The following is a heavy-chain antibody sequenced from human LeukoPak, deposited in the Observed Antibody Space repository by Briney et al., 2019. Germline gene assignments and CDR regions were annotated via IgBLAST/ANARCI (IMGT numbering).Heavy chain of an antibody. CDR1: GGSISSSSYY. Sequence: SETLSLTCTVSGGSISSSSYYWGWIRQPPGKGLEWIGSIYYSGKTYYNPSLKSRVTISVDTSNNEFSLRLTSVTAADTVVYYCARDRSTMTPPQPDAFDIWGQGTMVTVSS. D-gene: IGHD5-24*01. CDR2: IYYSGKT. J-gene: IGHJ3*02. V-gene: IGHV4-39*07. CDR3: ARDRSTMTPPQPDAFDI.